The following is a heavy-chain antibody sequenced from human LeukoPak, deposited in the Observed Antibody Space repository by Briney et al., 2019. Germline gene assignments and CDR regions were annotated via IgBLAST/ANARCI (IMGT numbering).Heavy chain of an antibody. Sequence: PGGSLRLSCEASGLTFRTYSMSWVRQAPGKGLEGVAIIKRDGSEKYYVDSVKGRFTIYREHAKNSLYQQRTGLRAEEWALYYCVRVLLNDSSGSYFNEGGQGTLVTVSS. CDR3: VRVLLNDSSGSYFNE. CDR2: IKRDGSEK. J-gene: IGHJ4*02. CDR1: GLTFRTYS. V-gene: IGHV3-7*04. D-gene: IGHD3-22*01.